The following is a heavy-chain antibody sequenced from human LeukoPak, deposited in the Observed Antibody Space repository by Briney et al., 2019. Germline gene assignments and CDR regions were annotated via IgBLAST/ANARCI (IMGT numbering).Heavy chain of an antibody. CDR3: AREDQPRGTLDY. D-gene: IGHD2-15*01. V-gene: IGHV3-7*05. Sequence: PGGSLRLSCAASGFTFSNYWMTWVRQAPGKGLEWVANIKQDGSEKYYVDSVKGRFTISRDNAKNSLYLQMNSLRAEDTALYYCAREDQPRGTLDYWGQGILVTVSS. J-gene: IGHJ4*02. CDR1: GFTFSNYW. CDR2: IKQDGSEK.